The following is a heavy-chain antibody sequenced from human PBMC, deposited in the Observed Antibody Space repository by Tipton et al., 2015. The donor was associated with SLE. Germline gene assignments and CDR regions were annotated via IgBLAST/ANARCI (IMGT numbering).Heavy chain of an antibody. Sequence: TLSLTCTVSGGSISSGGYYWSWIRQHPGKGLEWIGYIYYSGSTNYNPSLKSRVTISVDTSKNQFSLKLSSVTAADTAVYYCARANDSSAPGTFDIWGQGTMVTVSS. CDR3: ARANDSSAPGTFDI. V-gene: IGHV4-31*03. J-gene: IGHJ3*02. D-gene: IGHD3-22*01. CDR1: GGSISSGGYY. CDR2: IYYSGST.